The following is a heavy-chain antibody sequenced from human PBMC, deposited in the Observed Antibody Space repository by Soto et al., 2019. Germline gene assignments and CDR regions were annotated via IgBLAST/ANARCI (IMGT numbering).Heavy chain of an antibody. Sequence: LRLSCAASGFTFSNALMTWVRQAPGKGLEWVGRIKSKSDGATTDYAAPVRGRFIISRDDSKNTLYLQMNSLRAEDTAVYYCAREGEGSSWYLAHYYYGMDVWGQGTTVTVYS. CDR1: GFTFSNAL. CDR2: IKSKSDGATT. D-gene: IGHD6-13*01. J-gene: IGHJ6*02. CDR3: AREGEGSSWYLAHYYYGMDV. V-gene: IGHV3-15*01.